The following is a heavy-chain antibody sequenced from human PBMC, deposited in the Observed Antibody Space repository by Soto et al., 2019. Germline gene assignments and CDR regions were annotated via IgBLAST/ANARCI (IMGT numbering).Heavy chain of an antibody. D-gene: IGHD3-3*01. CDR1: GLSVTNAW. CDR2: NKTKTDRGKTR. V-gene: IGHV3-15*01. J-gene: IGHJ4*02. Sequence: GSLRLSCAASGLSVTNAWLSWFRQTPGKGLGLGGRNKTKTDRGKTRQYAASVKGRSIISRDDSKDILYLEMNSLKTDDTGVYYCSTAGQWYFWTASYFEHWGQGTPVTVSS. CDR3: STAGQWYFWTASYFEH.